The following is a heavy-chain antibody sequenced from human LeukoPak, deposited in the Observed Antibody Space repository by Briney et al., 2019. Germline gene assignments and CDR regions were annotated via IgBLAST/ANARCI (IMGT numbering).Heavy chain of an antibody. CDR3: AKTSPYGYKFGDSADY. CDR2: ISGSGGST. Sequence: GGSLRLSCAASGFTFSSYAMGWVRQAPGKGLEWVSAISGSGGSTYYADSVKGRFTISRDNSKNTLYLQMNSLRAEDTAVYYCAKTSPYGYKFGDSADYWGQGTLVTVSS. J-gene: IGHJ4*02. CDR1: GFTFSSYA. V-gene: IGHV3-23*01. D-gene: IGHD5-18*01.